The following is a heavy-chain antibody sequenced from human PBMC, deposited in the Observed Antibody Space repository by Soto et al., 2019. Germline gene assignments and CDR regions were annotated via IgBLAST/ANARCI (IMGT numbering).Heavy chain of an antibody. J-gene: IGHJ6*01. V-gene: IGHV4-4*07. CDR3: ARSRVLLWFGEFSAHYYGMDV. CDR2: IYATGTT. D-gene: IGHD3-10*01. CDR1: GASISGFY. Sequence: SETLSLTCTVSGASISGFYWSWIRKSAGKGLEWIGRIYATGTTDYNPSLKSRVMISVDTSKKQFSLKLSSVTAADTAVYYCARSRVLLWFGEFSAHYYGMDVWGQGTTVTVSS.